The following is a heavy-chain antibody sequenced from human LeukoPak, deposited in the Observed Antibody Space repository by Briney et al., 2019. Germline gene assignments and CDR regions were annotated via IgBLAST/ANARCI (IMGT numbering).Heavy chain of an antibody. CDR2: ISNDGNKK. V-gene: IGHV3-30*18. CDR3: AKEGWDKSYWYGRIDY. J-gene: IGHJ4*02. D-gene: IGHD2-8*02. Sequence: GGSLRLSCAATGFTFSTYGMHWVRQAPGKGLEWVAAISNDGNKKYYADSVKGRFTISRDNPKNTLLLQMNSLRAEDTAVYYCAKEGWDKSYWYGRIDYWGQGTLVTVSS. CDR1: GFTFSTYG.